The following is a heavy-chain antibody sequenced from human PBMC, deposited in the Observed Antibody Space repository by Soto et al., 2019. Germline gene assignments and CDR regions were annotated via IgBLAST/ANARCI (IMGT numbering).Heavy chain of an antibody. J-gene: IGHJ6*02. D-gene: IGHD1-7*01. CDR2: IIPIFGTA. Sequence: ASVKVSCKASGGPFSSYAISWVRQAPGQGLEWMGGIIPIFGTANYAQKFQGRVTITADESTSTAYMELSSLRSEDTAVYYCARGRSITGTTANYYYYGMDVWGQGTTVTVSS. CDR3: ARGRSITGTTANYYYYGMDV. V-gene: IGHV1-69*13. CDR1: GGPFSSYA.